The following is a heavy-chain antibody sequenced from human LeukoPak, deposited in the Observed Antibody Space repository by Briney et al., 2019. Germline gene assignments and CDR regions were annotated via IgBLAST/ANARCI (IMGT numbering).Heavy chain of an antibody. CDR1: GFTFSSYE. D-gene: IGHD6-13*01. CDR3: ARGFGGSSWYTYYYYYYMDV. J-gene: IGHJ6*03. V-gene: IGHV3-48*03. CDR2: ISSSGSTI. Sequence: GGSLRLSCAASGFTFSSYEMNWVRQAPGKGLEWVSYISSSGSTIYYADSVKGRFTISRDNAKNSLYLQMNSLRAEDTAVYYCARGFGGSSWYTYYYYYYMDVWGKGTTVTISS.